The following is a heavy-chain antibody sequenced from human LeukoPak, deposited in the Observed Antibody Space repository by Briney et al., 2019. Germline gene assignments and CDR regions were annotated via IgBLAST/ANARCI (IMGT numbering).Heavy chain of an antibody. Sequence: PGGSLRLSCAASGFTFSSYAMSWVRQAPGKGLEWVSGISWNSGSIGYADSVKGRFTISRDNAKNSLYLQMNSLRAEDTALYYCAKDINGYYYGSGSYCNWAAFDIWGQGTMVTVSS. V-gene: IGHV3-9*01. J-gene: IGHJ3*02. CDR2: ISWNSGSI. D-gene: IGHD3-10*01. CDR3: AKDINGYYYGSGSYCNWAAFDI. CDR1: GFTFSSYA.